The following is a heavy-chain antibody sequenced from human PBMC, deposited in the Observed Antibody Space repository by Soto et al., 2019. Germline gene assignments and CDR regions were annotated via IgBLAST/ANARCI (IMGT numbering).Heavy chain of an antibody. CDR3: ARVTTEFDY. CDR1: GGSSRSDSYY. Sequence: TLSLTCTVSGGSSRSDSYYWGWIRQHPGKGLEWIGHIYHSGTAYYNPALKSRVSISIDTSKNQFSLNVTSVTSADTAVYYCARVTTEFDYWGLGTLVTVSS. D-gene: IGHD3-22*01. CDR2: IYHSGTA. J-gene: IGHJ4*02. V-gene: IGHV4-31*03.